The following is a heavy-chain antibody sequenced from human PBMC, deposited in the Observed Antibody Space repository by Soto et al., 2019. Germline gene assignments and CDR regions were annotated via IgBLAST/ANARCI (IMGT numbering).Heavy chain of an antibody. CDR3: ARIRSELFGVAPQDTDYYGMDV. J-gene: IGHJ6*02. CDR1: GFSLSTSGMC. CDR2: IDWDDDK. V-gene: IGHV2-70*01. Sequence: GSGPTLVNPTQTLTLTCTFSGFSLSTSGMCVSWIRQPPGKALEWLALIDWDDDKYYSTSLKTRLTISKDTSKNQVVLTMTNMDPVDTATYYCARIRSELFGVAPQDTDYYGMDVWGQGTTVTVSS. D-gene: IGHD3-3*01.